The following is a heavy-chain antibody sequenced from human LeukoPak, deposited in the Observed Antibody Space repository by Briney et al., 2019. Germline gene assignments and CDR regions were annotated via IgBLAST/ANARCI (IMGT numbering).Heavy chain of an antibody. CDR2: LYWDDDK. D-gene: IGHD6-19*01. CDR1: WFGLSTSGVG. J-gene: IGHJ4*02. Sequence: SGPTLVKATQTVTPTVTFSWFGLSTSGVGGGWIRQPPVQALERLAPLYWDDDKRYSPSLKSRLTITKDTSKNQEVLTMTNMDPVDTGTYYCAHDSSGWYGFDSWGQGTLVTVSS. CDR3: AHDSSGWYGFDS. V-gene: IGHV2-5*02.